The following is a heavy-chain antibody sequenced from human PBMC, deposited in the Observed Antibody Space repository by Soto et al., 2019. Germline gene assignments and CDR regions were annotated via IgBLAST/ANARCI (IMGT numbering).Heavy chain of an antibody. J-gene: IGHJ4*02. CDR1: GGSVSSGSYY. Sequence: SETLSLTCTVSGGSVSSGSYYWSWIRQPPGKGLEWIGYIYYSGSTNYNPSLKSRVTISVDTSKNQFSLKLSSVTAADTAVYYCAREARPYYYDSSGYSPRVDYWGQGTLVTVSS. V-gene: IGHV4-61*01. D-gene: IGHD3-22*01. CDR2: IYYSGST. CDR3: AREARPYYYDSSGYSPRVDY.